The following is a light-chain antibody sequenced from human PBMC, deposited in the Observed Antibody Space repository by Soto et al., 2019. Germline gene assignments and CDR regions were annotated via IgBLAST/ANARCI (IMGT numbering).Light chain of an antibody. V-gene: IGKV3-20*01. CDR2: GAS. J-gene: IGKJ4*01. CDR1: QCVSSTY. Sequence: EIVLTQSPGTLSLSPGERATLYCRASQCVSSTYLAWYQQKPGQSPRLLICGASSRAAGIPDRFSGSGFGTDVTLTISRPEPEDSAVYYCQKNATSPPKLTFGGGTKVQI. CDR3: QKNATSPPKLT.